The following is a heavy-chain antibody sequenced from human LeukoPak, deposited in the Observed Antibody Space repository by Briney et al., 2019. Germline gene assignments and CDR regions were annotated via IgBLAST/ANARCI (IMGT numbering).Heavy chain of an antibody. CDR3: AKDRRSPRVFDY. V-gene: IGHV3-23*01. D-gene: IGHD1-26*01. CDR2: ISGSGFNT. J-gene: IGHJ4*02. CDR1: GFTFNNYG. Sequence: GGTLRLSCTVSGFTFNNYGMSWVRQAPGKGLEWVSAISGSGFNTYYADSVKGRFTISRDNSKNTLYLQMNSLRAEDTAVYYCAKDRRSPRVFDYWGQGTLVTVSS.